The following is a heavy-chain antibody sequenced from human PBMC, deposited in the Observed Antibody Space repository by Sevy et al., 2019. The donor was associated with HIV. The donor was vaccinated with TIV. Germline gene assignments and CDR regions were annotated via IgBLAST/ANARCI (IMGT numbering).Heavy chain of an antibody. J-gene: IGHJ4*02. CDR3: TRRASRVYGDHLNLY. Sequence: GGSLRLSCTASGFTFGDYAMSWFRQAPGRGLEWVGFIRSETYGETREYAASGKDRFTVSRDDSKSIVYLQMNSLKTEDTAVYYCTRRASRVYGDHLNLYWGQGTLVTVSS. CDR2: IRSETYGETR. V-gene: IGHV3-49*03. CDR1: GFTFGDYA. D-gene: IGHD2-21*02.